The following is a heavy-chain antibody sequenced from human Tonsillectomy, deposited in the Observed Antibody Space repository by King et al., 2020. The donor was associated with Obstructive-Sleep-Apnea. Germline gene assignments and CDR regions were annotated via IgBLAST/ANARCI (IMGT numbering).Heavy chain of an antibody. CDR1: GYTFTDYF. V-gene: IGHV1-2*02. J-gene: IGHJ4*02. D-gene: IGHD3-9*01. CDR2: ISPDSGGT. CDR3: ARVLSFFLTGYSPPFFDY. Sequence: QWQLVQSGAEVKKPGASLRVSCKASGYTFTDYFIHWVRQAPGQGLEWMGWISPDSGGTNYAQKFQGRVTMTRDTSIRTAYMELSRLRSDDTAVYYCARVLSFFLTGYSPPFFDYWGLGTLVTVSS.